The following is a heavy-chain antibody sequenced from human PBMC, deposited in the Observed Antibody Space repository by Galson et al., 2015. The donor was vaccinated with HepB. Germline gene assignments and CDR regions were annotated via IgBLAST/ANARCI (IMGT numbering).Heavy chain of an antibody. D-gene: IGHD6-13*01. CDR1: GFTVSSNY. Sequence: SLRLSCAASGFTVSSNYMSWVRQAPGRGLECVSVIYSGGNTHYADSVMGRFIISRDNSKNTLYLQMNSLRVEDMAVYYCARGYSRSWYSGLGFWGQGTLVTVTS. J-gene: IGHJ4*02. V-gene: IGHV3-53*01. CDR3: ARGYSRSWYSGLGF. CDR2: IYSGGNT.